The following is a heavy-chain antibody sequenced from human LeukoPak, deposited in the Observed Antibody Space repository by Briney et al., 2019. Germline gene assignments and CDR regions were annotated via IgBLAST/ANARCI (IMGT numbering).Heavy chain of an antibody. Sequence: GGSLRLSCAASGFTFNTFAMSWVRQAPGKGLEWVSAISGSGGSTYNADSVKGRFTISGDNSKNTLYLQMNSLRAEDTAVYYCAKGVYDFWSGLGDYWGQGTLVTVSS. CDR2: ISGSGGST. D-gene: IGHD3-3*01. J-gene: IGHJ4*02. CDR1: GFTFNTFA. V-gene: IGHV3-23*01. CDR3: AKGVYDFWSGLGDY.